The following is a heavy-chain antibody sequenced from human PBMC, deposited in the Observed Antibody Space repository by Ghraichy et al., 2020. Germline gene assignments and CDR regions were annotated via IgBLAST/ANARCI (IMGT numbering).Heavy chain of an antibody. J-gene: IGHJ4*02. D-gene: IGHD1-26*01. CDR2: IKEDGSAK. Sequence: GGSLRLSCAASGFTFSSYWMSWVRQAPGKGLEWVANIKEDGSAKYYVDSVRGRFTISRDNAKNSLYLQVNSLRAEDTAVYYCATAGDVGAVDYWGQGTLVTVSS. CDR1: GFTFSSYW. CDR3: ATAGDVGAVDY. V-gene: IGHV3-7*03.